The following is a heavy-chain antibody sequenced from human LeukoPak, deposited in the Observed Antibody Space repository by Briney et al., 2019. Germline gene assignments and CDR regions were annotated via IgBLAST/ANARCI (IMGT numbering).Heavy chain of an antibody. V-gene: IGHV3-15*01. J-gene: IGHJ1*01. CDR1: GFTFSVAW. CDR2: IKSKSDGGTI. Sequence: GGSLRLSCAASGFTFSVAWMTWVRQAPGKGLEWVGRIKSKSDGGTIDYAAPVKGRFTISRDDSKNTLYLQMISLKSEDTAVYYCSTGITTIFGVFWGQGSLVTVSS. CDR3: STGITTIFGVF. D-gene: IGHD3-3*01.